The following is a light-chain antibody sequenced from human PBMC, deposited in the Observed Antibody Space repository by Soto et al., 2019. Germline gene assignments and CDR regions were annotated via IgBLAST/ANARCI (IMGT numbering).Light chain of an antibody. V-gene: IGLV1-44*01. J-gene: IGLJ1*01. Sequence: QSVITQPPSASATPGQRVTISCSGSSSSIGGRTVNWYQQLPGTAPKLLIYNNNQRPSGVPDRFSGSKSGTSASLAITGLQSEDEADYYCAAWDDSLTANVFGVGTKVTVL. CDR2: NNN. CDR1: SSSIGGRT. CDR3: AAWDDSLTANV.